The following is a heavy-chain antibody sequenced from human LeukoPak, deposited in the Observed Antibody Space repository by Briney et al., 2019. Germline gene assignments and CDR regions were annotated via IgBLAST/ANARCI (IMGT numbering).Heavy chain of an antibody. D-gene: IGHD2-2*01. CDR1: GFTFSSYA. V-gene: IGHV3-23*01. CDR3: ARPSGYCSSTNCPAGY. Sequence: GGSLRLPCAASGFTFSSYAMSWVRQAPGKGLEWVSAISGSGGSTYFADSVTGRFTISRDNSKNTLYLQMNSLRAEDTAVYYCARPSGYCSSTNCPAGYWGQGTLVTVSS. CDR2: ISGSGGST. J-gene: IGHJ4*02.